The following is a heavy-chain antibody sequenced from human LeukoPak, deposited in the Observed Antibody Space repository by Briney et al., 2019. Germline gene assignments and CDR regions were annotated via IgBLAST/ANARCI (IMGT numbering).Heavy chain of an antibody. V-gene: IGHV1-18*01. CDR1: GYTFNLYG. CDR2: ISAYNGDT. D-gene: IGHD6-19*01. CDR3: ARDGDGYSSGWPLF. J-gene: IGHJ4*02. Sequence: ASVKVSCKAPGYTFNLYGITWVRQAPGQGLEWMGWISAYNGDTRYAQRLQDRVTVTTDTSTSRAYMELRSLTPDDTALYYCARDGDGYSSGWPLFWGQGTLVTVSS.